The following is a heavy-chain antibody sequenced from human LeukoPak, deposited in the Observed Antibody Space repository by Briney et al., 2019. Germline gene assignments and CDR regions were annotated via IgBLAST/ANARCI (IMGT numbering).Heavy chain of an antibody. J-gene: IGHJ4*02. CDR2: IYYSGST. V-gene: IGHV4-31*03. CDR1: GGSISSGGYY. D-gene: IGHD6-13*01. Sequence: LQTLSLTCTVSGGSISSGGYYWSWIRQHPGKGLEWIGYIYYSGSTYYNPSLKSRVTISVDTSKNQFSLRLASVTAADTAVYYCARLSRGAGAAKTFDYWGQGILVTVSS. CDR3: ARLSRGAGAAKTFDY.